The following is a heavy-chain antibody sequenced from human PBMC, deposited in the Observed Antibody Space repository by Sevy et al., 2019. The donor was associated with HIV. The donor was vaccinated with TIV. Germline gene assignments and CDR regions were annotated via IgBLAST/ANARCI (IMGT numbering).Heavy chain of an antibody. D-gene: IGHD5-18*01. J-gene: IGHJ6*02. V-gene: IGHV4-61*01. CDR3: ARRRTALVAGHYYGLDV. CDR2: MYYYGNT. Sequence: SETLSLTCTVSGDSVSSGSYHWSWIRQPPGKGLEWIGYMYYYGNTNLNPSLRSRVTMSVDPSDNQFALKLSSVTAADTAVYYCARRRTALVAGHYYGLDVWGQGTTVTVSS. CDR1: GDSVSSGSYH.